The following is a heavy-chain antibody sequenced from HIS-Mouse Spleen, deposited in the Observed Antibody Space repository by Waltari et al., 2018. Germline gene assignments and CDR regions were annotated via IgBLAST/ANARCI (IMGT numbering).Heavy chain of an antibody. J-gene: IGHJ3*02. CDR1: GGSISSYY. CDR2: IYTSGST. V-gene: IGHV4-4*07. D-gene: IGHD3-10*01. CDR3: ARSGFRAPRGDAFDI. Sequence: QVQLQESGPGLVKPSETLSLTCTVSGGSISSYYWSWIRQPAGKGLEWIGRIYTSGSTNYNPSRKSRVTMSVDTSKNQFSLKLSSVTAADTAVYYCARSGFRAPRGDAFDIWGQGTMVTVSS.